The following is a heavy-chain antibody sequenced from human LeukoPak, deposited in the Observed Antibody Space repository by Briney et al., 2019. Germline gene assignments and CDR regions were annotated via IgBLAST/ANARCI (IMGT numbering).Heavy chain of an antibody. D-gene: IGHD3-9*01. CDR1: GFTFSSYE. CDR3: TTGAYYDILTGYYLYYYGMDV. Sequence: GGSLRLSCAASGFTFSSYEMNWVRQAPGKGLEWVSYISSSGSTIYYADSVKGRFTISRDNAKNSLYLQMNSLRAEDTAVYYCTTGAYYDILTGYYLYYYGMDVWGQGTTVTVSS. J-gene: IGHJ6*02. CDR2: ISSSGSTI. V-gene: IGHV3-48*03.